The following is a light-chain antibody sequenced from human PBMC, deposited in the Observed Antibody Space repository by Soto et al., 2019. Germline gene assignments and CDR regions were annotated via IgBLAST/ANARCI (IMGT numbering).Light chain of an antibody. CDR1: QSISSW. Sequence: DIQVTQSPSTLCASVGDRVTITCRASQSISSWLAWYQQKPGKAPKLLIYKASTLKSGVPSRFSGSGSGTEFTLTISSLQPDDFATYYCQHYNSNPNAFGQGTRLDIK. CDR2: KAS. V-gene: IGKV1-5*03. CDR3: QHYNSNPNA. J-gene: IGKJ1*01.